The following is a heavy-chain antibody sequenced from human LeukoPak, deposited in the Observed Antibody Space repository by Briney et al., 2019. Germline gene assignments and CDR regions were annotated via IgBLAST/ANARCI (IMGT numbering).Heavy chain of an antibody. CDR1: GFTFSSYW. CDR2: TNQDGSEK. J-gene: IGHJ4*02. D-gene: IGHD2-15*01. CDR3: ARDAYCSGGSCYVY. V-gene: IGHV3-7*01. Sequence: RGSLRLSCAASGFTFSSYWMSWVRQAPGKGLEWVANTNQDGSEKNYVDSVKGRFTISRDNAENSLDLQMNSLRAEDTAVYYCARDAYCSGGSCYVYWGQGTLVTVSS.